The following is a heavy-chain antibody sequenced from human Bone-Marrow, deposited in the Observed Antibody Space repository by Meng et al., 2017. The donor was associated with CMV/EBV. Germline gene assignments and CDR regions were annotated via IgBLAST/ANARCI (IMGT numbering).Heavy chain of an antibody. CDR1: GFTFSSYS. V-gene: IGHV3-21*01. CDR2: ISSSSSYI. Sequence: GGSLRLSCAASGFTFSSYSMNWVRQAPGKGLEWVSSISSSSSYIYYADSVKGRFTISRDNAKNSLYLQMNSLRAEDTAVYYCARLMVERRIDAFDIWGQGTMVTVSS. J-gene: IGHJ3*02. D-gene: IGHD2-15*01. CDR3: ARLMVERRIDAFDI.